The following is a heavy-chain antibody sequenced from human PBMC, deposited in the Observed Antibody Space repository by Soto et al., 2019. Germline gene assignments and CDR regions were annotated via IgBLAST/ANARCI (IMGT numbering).Heavy chain of an antibody. CDR3: ARDQIPAAIVPGGVGYYYYGMDV. V-gene: IGHV3-21*01. CDR2: ISSSSSYI. J-gene: IGHJ6*02. D-gene: IGHD2-2*01. Sequence: GGSLRLSCAASGFTFSSYSMNWVRQAPGKGLEWVSSISSSSSYIYYADSVKGRFTISRDNAKNSLYLQMNSLRAEDTAVYYCARDQIPAAIVPGGVGYYYYGMDVWGQGTTVTVSS. CDR1: GFTFSSYS.